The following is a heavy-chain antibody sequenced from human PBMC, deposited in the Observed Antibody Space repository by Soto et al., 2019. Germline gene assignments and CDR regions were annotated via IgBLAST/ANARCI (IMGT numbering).Heavy chain of an antibody. CDR2: INAGNGNT. CDR1: GYTFSNYA. J-gene: IGHJ5*02. D-gene: IGHD3-9*01. Sequence: ASVKVSCKASGYTFSNYAIHWVRQAPGQRLEWMAWINAGNGNTKYSQKFQGRVTITRDTSASTAYMELSSLRSEDTAVYYCARDHYDILTGYSDNWFDPWGQGTLVTVSS. CDR3: ARDHYDILTGYSDNWFDP. V-gene: IGHV1-3*01.